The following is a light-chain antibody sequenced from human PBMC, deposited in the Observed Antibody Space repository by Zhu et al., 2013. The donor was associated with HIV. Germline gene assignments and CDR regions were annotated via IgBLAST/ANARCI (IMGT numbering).Light chain of an antibody. CDR1: SSNIGAGYD. J-gene: IGLJ2*01. Sequence: QSVLTQPPSVSGAPGQRVTISCTGSSSNIGAGYDVHWYQQFPGTAPKLLIYGNNNRPSGVPDRISGSTSGNTGSLTITGARAEDEADYYCNSWDSNVNHLVFGGGTRLTVL. CDR3: NSWDSNVNHLV. V-gene: IGLV1-40*01. CDR2: GNN.